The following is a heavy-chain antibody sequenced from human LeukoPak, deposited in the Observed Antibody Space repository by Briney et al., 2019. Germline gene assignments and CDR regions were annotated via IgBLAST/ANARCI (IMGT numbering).Heavy chain of an antibody. CDR3: ARNPYSTRYNWFDH. CDR2: IKQDGSEQ. V-gene: IGHV3-7*01. CDR1: GFTFSNYW. J-gene: IGHJ5*02. Sequence: GGSLRLSCAVSGFTFSNYWMSWVRQAPGKGLEWVANIKQDGSEQYYVDSVKGRFNISREKAKNSLYLQMNSLRAEDTAVYYCARNPYSTRYNWFDHWGQGTLVTVSS. D-gene: IGHD2-2*01.